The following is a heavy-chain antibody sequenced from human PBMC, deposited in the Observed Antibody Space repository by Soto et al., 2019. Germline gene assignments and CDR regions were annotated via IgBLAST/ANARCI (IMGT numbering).Heavy chain of an antibody. V-gene: IGHV3-23*01. CDR1: GFTFNNYA. Sequence: EVQLLESGGGLVQPGGSLRLSCAASGFTFNNYAMTWVRQAPGKGLEWVSAISGGGDTTSYADSVKGRFTVSRDGSKKTLLMQMLSLRAEDTALYYCAKGRGGSGSLTPRVDFWGQGTLVTVSS. CDR3: AKGRGGSGSLTPRVDF. D-gene: IGHD3-10*01. J-gene: IGHJ4*02. CDR2: ISGGGDTT.